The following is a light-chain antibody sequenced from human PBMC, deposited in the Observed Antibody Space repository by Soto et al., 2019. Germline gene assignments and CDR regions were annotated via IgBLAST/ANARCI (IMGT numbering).Light chain of an antibody. CDR1: SADVGAYEY. CDR2: DVT. J-gene: IGLJ7*01. V-gene: IGLV2-14*03. Sequence: QSALTQPASVSGSPGQSITISCTGTSADVGAYEYVSWYQHHPGKGPKLMIFDVTIRPSGVSNRFSGSKSGNTASLTISGLQAEDEADYHCSSYTTSGTPGFGGGTQLTVL. CDR3: SSYTTSGTPG.